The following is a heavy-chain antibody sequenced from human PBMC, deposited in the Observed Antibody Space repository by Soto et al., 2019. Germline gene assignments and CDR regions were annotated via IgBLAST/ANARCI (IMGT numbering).Heavy chain of an antibody. V-gene: IGHV3-23*01. Sequence: PGGSLRLSCAASGFTFRSYAMSWVRQAPGKGLEWLEWVSGISGSGGSTDYADSVKGRFTISRDNFKKTLYLQMNSLRVEDTAIYYCAKNYADRRGPLDYWGQGTLVTVSS. D-gene: IGHD3-16*01. CDR1: GFTFRSYA. J-gene: IGHJ4*02. CDR3: AKNYADRRGPLDY. CDR2: ISGSGGST.